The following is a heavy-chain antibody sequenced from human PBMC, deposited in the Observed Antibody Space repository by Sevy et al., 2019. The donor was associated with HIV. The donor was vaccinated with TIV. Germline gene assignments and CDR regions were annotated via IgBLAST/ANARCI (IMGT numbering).Heavy chain of an antibody. CDR3: AKDVVRSITMIVSYYYYYGMDV. CDR2: ISYDGSNK. D-gene: IGHD3-22*01. J-gene: IGHJ6*02. Sequence: GGCLRLSCAASGFTFSSYGMHWVRQAPGKGLEWVAVISYDGSNKYYADSVKGRFTISRDNSKNTLYLQMNSLRAEDTAVYYCAKDVVRSITMIVSYYYYYGMDVWGQGTTVTVSS. V-gene: IGHV3-30*18. CDR1: GFTFSSYG.